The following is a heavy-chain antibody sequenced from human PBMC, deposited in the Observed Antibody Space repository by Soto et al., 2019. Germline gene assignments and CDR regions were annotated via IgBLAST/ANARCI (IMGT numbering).Heavy chain of an antibody. J-gene: IGHJ4*02. D-gene: IGHD6-19*01. CDR2: ISGSGGST. Sequence: PVGSLRLSCAASGFTFSSYAMSWVRQAPGKGLEWVSAISGSGGSTYYADSVKGRFTISRDNSKNTLYLQMNSLRAEDTAVYYCAKAHPTRIAVAGTFDYWGQGTLVTVS. V-gene: IGHV3-23*01. CDR3: AKAHPTRIAVAGTFDY. CDR1: GFTFSSYA.